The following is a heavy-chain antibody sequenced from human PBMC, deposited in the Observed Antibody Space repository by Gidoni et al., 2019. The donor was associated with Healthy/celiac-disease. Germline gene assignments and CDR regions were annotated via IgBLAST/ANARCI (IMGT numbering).Heavy chain of an antibody. V-gene: IGHV3-48*04. D-gene: IGHD1-26*01. CDR2: ISSSSSTI. Sequence: EVQLVESGGGLVQPGGSLRLSCAASGFTFSSYSMNWVRQAPGKGLEWVSYISSSSSTIYYADSVKGRFTISRDNAKNSLYLQMNSLRAEDTAVYYCARDQSKNIVGATRSYWFDPWGQGTLVTVSS. CDR3: ARDQSKNIVGATRSYWFDP. CDR1: GFTFSSYS. J-gene: IGHJ5*02.